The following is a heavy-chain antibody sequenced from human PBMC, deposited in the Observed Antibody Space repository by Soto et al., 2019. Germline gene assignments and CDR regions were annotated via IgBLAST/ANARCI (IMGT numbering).Heavy chain of an antibody. J-gene: IGHJ4*02. Sequence: QVQLQESGPGLVKPSETLSLTCTVSGGSINNYYWSWIRQPPGKGLEWIGYIYYSGSSNYNPSLKRRVTISVDTSKNQFSLKLSSVTAADTAVYYCARWPTMTTDFDYWGQGTLVTVSS. CDR3: ARWPTMTTDFDY. CDR2: IYYSGSS. D-gene: IGHD4-17*01. V-gene: IGHV4-59*01. CDR1: GGSINNYY.